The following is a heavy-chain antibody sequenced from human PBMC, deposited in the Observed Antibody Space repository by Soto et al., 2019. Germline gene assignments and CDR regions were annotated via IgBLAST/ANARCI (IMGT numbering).Heavy chain of an antibody. J-gene: IGHJ5*01. D-gene: IGHD7-27*01. CDR3: ARGRYCLTGRCFPNWFDS. V-gene: IGHV4-30-4*01. CDR2: IYYSGRT. Sequence: SETLSLTCTVSGGSISSGGYFWSWVRQHPGKGLEWIGNIYYSGRTYYNPSFESRVAISVDTSKSQFSLNVTSVTAADTAVYFCARGRYCLTGRCFPNWFDSWGQGALVTVSS. CDR1: GGSISSGGYF.